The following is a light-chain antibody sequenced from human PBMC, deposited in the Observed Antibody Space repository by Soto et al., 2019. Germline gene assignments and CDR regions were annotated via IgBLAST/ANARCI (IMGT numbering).Light chain of an antibody. CDR2: GAS. CDR1: QSVSSSF. V-gene: IGKV3-20*01. J-gene: IGKJ3*01. CDR3: QHYGSSPPEFT. Sequence: EIVLTQSPGTLSLSPGERATLSRRASQSVSSSFLAWYQQRPGQAPRLLIFGASYRATGIPDRFSGSGSGTDFTLTISRLEPEDFAVYYCQHYGSSPPEFTFGPGTKVDSK.